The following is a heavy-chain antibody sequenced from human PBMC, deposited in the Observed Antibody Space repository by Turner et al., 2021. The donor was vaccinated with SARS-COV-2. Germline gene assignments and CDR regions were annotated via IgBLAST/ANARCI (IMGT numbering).Heavy chain of an antibody. CDR1: GGSISSSSYY. J-gene: IGHJ6*03. D-gene: IGHD4-4*01. V-gene: IGHV4-39*01. CDR2: VHYRGNT. CDR3: ARVKSTVTTYYYYYMDV. Sequence: QLQLQESGPGLVKPSETLSLTCSVPGGSISSSSYYWGWIRQPPGKGPELMGRVHYRGNTYHNPSLENRVTISVDTSTNQFSLKLNSVTAADTAVYYCARVKSTVTTYYYYYMDVWGKGTTVTVSS.